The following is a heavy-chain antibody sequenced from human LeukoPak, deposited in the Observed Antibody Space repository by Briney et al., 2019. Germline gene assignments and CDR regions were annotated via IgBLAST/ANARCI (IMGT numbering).Heavy chain of an antibody. D-gene: IGHD5-18*01. CDR3: ARGSCGYDGSRRLNWFDP. CDR1: GYTFTSYG. V-gene: IGHV1-18*01. CDR2: ISAYNGNT. J-gene: IGHJ5*02. Sequence: ASVKVSCKASGYTFTSYGISWVRQAPGQGLEWMGWISAYNGNTNYAQKLQGRVTMTTDTSTSTAYMELRSLRSDDTAVYYCARGSCGYDGSRRLNWFDPWGHGTLVTVSS.